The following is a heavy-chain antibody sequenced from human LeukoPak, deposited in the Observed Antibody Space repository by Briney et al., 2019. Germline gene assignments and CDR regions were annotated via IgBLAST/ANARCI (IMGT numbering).Heavy chain of an antibody. D-gene: IGHD3-10*01. Sequence: GGSLRHSCAASGFTFTSHGMHWVRQAPGKGLEWVAIIWYDGSKKYYADSVKGRFTISRDDSKNTLYVQMNSLRVEDTAVYYCARAVQGVTLDYWGQGTLVTVSS. CDR1: GFTFTSHG. CDR2: IWYDGSKK. V-gene: IGHV3-33*01. CDR3: ARAVQGVTLDY. J-gene: IGHJ4*02.